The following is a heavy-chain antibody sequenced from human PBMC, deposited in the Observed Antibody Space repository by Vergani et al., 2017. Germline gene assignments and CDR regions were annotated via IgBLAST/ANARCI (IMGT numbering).Heavy chain of an antibody. CDR1: GFIFTDYY. Sequence: QVQLVQSGAELKKPGASVRVSCKASGFIFTDYYIHWMRQAPGQGLEWMGWISAYNGNTDYAQKLQGRVTITTDTSTSTAYMELRSLRSADTAMYYCAAPNNISAAGSTYYYYYYGMDVWGQGTTVTVSS. J-gene: IGHJ6*02. CDR2: ISAYNGNT. CDR3: AAPNNISAAGSTYYYYYYGMDV. D-gene: IGHD6-13*01. V-gene: IGHV1-18*04.